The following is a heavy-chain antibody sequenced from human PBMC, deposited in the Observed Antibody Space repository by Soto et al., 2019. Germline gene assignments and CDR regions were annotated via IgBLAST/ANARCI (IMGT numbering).Heavy chain of an antibody. V-gene: IGHV3-23*01. CDR1: GFTFSSYA. D-gene: IGHD6-6*01. Sequence: GGSLRLSCAASGFTFSSYAMSWVRQAPGKGLEWVSAISGSGGSTYYADSVKGRFTISRDNSKNTLYLQMNSLRAEDTAVYYCAKDPASALYSSSSGVDYWGQGTLVTVSS. J-gene: IGHJ4*02. CDR3: AKDPASALYSSSSGVDY. CDR2: ISGSGGST.